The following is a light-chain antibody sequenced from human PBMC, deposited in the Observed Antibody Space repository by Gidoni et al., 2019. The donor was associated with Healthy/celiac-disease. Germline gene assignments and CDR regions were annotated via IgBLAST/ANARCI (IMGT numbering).Light chain of an antibody. CDR1: SSNIGAGYD. V-gene: IGLV1-40*01. CDR3: QSYDSSLSGPVV. J-gene: IGLJ2*01. Sequence: QSVLTQPPSVSGPPGQRVTISCTGSSSNIGAGYDVHWYQQLPGTAPKLLIYGNSNRPSGVPDRFSGSKSGTSASLAITGLQAEDEADYYCQSYDSSLSGPVVFGGGTKLTVL. CDR2: GNS.